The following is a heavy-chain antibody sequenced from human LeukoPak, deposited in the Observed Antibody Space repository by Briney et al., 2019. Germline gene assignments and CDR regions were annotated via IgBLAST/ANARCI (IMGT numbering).Heavy chain of an antibody. D-gene: IGHD6-6*01. V-gene: IGHV1-3*01. CDR3: ARWLKQLAVRTYYMDV. CDR1: GYTFTSYA. Sequence: ASVKVSCKASGYTFTSYAMHWVRQAPGQRLEWMGWINAGNGNTKYSQEFQGRVTITRGTSASTAYMELRSLRSDDTAVYYCARWLKQLAVRTYYMDVWGKGTTVTVSS. J-gene: IGHJ6*03. CDR2: INAGNGNT.